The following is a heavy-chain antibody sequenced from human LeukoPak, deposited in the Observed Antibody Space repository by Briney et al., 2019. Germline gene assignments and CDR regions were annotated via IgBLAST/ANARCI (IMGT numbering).Heavy chain of an antibody. Sequence: ASVKVSCKVSGYTPTELSMNWVRQAPGKGLEWMVGFDPEDGETIYAQKFQGRVTMTEDTSTDTAYMELSRLRSDDTAVYYCAREPRYQLLYNWFDPWGQGTLVTVSS. CDR2: FDPEDGET. CDR3: AREPRYQLLYNWFDP. V-gene: IGHV1-24*01. D-gene: IGHD2-2*01. CDR1: GYTPTELS. J-gene: IGHJ5*02.